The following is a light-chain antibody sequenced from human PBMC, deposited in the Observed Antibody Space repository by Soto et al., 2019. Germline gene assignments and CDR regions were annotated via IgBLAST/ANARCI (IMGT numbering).Light chain of an antibody. V-gene: IGLV2-14*01. J-gene: IGLJ2*01. CDR1: SSDVGSYSY. CDR3: SSYTTSSTHVV. Sequence: QSALTQPACVSGSPGQSITISCTGTSSDVGSYSYVSWYQQYPGKAPKLMIYDVSNRPSGVSYRFSGSKSGNTASLTISGLQAEDEADYYCSSYTTSSTHVVFGGGTKLTVL. CDR2: DVS.